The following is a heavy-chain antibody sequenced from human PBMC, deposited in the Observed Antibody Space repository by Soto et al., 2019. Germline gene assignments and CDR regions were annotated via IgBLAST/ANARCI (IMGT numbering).Heavy chain of an antibody. CDR3: ARAQPDYAYIWGGPFDI. CDR2: THYRSKWYN. D-gene: IGHD3-16*01. Sequence: LQTLSLTCAICGDSVSSYSAAWNWIRQSPSRGLEWLGRTHYRSKWYNGYAVSVKSRITINADTSKNHFSLQLNSVTPEDTAVYYCARAQPDYAYIWGGPFDIWGQGTVVTVSS. J-gene: IGHJ3*02. CDR1: GDSVSSYSAA. V-gene: IGHV6-1*01.